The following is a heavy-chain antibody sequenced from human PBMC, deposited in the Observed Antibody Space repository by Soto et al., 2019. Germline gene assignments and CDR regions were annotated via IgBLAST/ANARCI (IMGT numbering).Heavy chain of an antibody. V-gene: IGHV2-5*01. CDR2: IYWNDDK. J-gene: IGHJ4*02. Sequence: QITLKESGPTLVKPTQTLTLTCTFSGFSLSTSGAGVGWIRQPPGQALEWLALIYWNDDKRYTPSLKSRLTINKDTSKNQVVLTMTTMDPVDTATYDCAHSPFYDHSGYPDYWGQGTLVTVSS. CDR1: GFSLSTSGAG. D-gene: IGHD3-22*01. CDR3: AHSPFYDHSGYPDY.